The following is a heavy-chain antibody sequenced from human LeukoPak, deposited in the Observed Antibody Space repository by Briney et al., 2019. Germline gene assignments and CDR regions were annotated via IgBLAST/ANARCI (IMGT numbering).Heavy chain of an antibody. J-gene: IGHJ6*03. V-gene: IGHV4-4*07. Sequence: PSKTLSLTCTVSGGYIGSYYWSWIRQPAGKGLEWIGRIYTSENTEYNPSLKSRVTMSVDMSTSQFSLRLTSVTAADTAVYYCAREADYGDYSKSFYYMDVWGKGTTVTVSS. CDR1: GGYIGSYY. CDR3: AREADYGDYSKSFYYMDV. D-gene: IGHD4-17*01. CDR2: IYTSENT.